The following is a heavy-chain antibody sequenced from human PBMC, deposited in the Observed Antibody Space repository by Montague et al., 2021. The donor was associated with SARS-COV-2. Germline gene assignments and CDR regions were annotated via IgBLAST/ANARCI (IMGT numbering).Heavy chain of an antibody. V-gene: IGHV4-61*02. Sequence: TLSLTCTVFGGSISSGDYYWSWIRQPPGKGLEWVGRIYTTGSTNYNPSLKSRLTISLDTSKNQFSLKLSSVTAADTAVYYCARDDFRWDFDCWGQGTLVTVSS. D-gene: IGHD2/OR15-2a*01. J-gene: IGHJ4*02. CDR2: IYTTGST. CDR3: ARDDFRWDFDC. CDR1: GGSISSGDYY.